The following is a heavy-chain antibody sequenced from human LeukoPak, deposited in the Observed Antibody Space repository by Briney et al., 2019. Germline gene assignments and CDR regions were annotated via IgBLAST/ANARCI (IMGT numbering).Heavy chain of an antibody. CDR1: GGSISSHY. CDR2: IYYSGTT. CDR3: AREAYDSSSWLVYLDY. Sequence: PSETLSLTCAVSGGSISSHYWSWSRQPPGKGLEWIGFIYYSGTTKYNPSLKSRVTISADTSKNQFSLKLSSVTAADTAVYYCAREAYDSSSWLVYLDYWGQGTLVTVSS. D-gene: IGHD6-6*01. J-gene: IGHJ4*02. V-gene: IGHV4-59*11.